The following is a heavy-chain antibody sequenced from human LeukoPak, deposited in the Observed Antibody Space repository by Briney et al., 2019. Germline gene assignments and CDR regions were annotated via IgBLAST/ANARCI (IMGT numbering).Heavy chain of an antibody. J-gene: IGHJ3*02. CDR2: IYHSGST. CDR1: GGSISSSNW. CDR3: ASLWANWNDDAFDI. Sequence: SETLSLTCAGSGGSISSSNWWSWVRQPPGKGLEWIGEIYHSGSTNYNPSLKSRVTISVDKSKNQFSLKLSSVTAADTAVYYCASLWANWNDDAFDIWGQGTMVTVSS. D-gene: IGHD1-1*01. V-gene: IGHV4-4*02.